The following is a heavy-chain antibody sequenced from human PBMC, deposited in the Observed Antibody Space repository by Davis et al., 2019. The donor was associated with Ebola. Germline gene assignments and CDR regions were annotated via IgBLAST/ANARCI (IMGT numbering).Heavy chain of an antibody. CDR1: TFTFNTYS. D-gene: IGHD4-17*01. J-gene: IGHJ5*02. V-gene: IGHV3-7*03. Sequence: GESLKISCAVSTFTFNTYSMNWVRQAPGKGLEWVANIKQDGSEKYYVDSVKGRFTISRDNAKNSLYLQMNSLRAEDTAVYYCARDESTVTTYWFDPWGQGTLVTVSS. CDR3: ARDESTVTTYWFDP. CDR2: IKQDGSEK.